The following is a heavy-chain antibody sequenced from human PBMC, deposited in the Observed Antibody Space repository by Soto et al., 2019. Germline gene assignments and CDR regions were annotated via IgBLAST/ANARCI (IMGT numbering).Heavy chain of an antibody. CDR3: TRHYDSSGYYYYYYGMDV. CDR1: GFTLGDYA. V-gene: IGHV3-49*03. J-gene: IGHJ6*02. D-gene: IGHD3-22*01. Sequence: GGSLGLSCTASGFTLGDYAMSGFRQDPGKGLEWVGFIRSKAYGGTTEYAASVKGRFTISRDDSKSIAYLQMNSLKTEDTAVYYCTRHYDSSGYYYYYYGMDVWGQGTTVTVSS. CDR2: IRSKAYGGTT.